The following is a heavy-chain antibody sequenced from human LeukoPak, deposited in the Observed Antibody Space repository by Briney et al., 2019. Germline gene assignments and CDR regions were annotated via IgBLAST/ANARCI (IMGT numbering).Heavy chain of an antibody. Sequence: GGSLRLSCVVSGFIASSNYMSWVRQAPGKGLEWISLIYSGGTTYYADSVMGRFTISRDNPKTTLFLQMNSLKAEGTAVYYCATGGRSGVALEQWGQGTLVTVSS. CDR3: ATGGRSGVALEQ. CDR1: GFIASSNY. D-gene: IGHD1/OR15-1a*01. CDR2: IYSGGTT. J-gene: IGHJ4*02. V-gene: IGHV3-53*01.